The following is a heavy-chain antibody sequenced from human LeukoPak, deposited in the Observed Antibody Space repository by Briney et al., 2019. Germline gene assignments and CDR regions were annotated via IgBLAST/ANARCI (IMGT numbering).Heavy chain of an antibody. D-gene: IGHD1-26*01. Sequence: ASVKVSCKASGYTFTSYDINWVRQATGQGLEWMGGFDPEDGETIYAQKFQGRVTMTEDTSTDTAYMELSSLRSEDTAVYYCATGELLQLDYWGQGTLVTVSS. CDR2: FDPEDGET. V-gene: IGHV1-24*01. CDR1: GYTFTSYD. J-gene: IGHJ4*02. CDR3: ATGELLQLDY.